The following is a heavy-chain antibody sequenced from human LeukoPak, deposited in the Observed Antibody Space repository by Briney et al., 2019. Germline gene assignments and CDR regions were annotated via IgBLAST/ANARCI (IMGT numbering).Heavy chain of an antibody. Sequence: SETLSLTCTVSGGSISSYYWSWIRQPPGKGLEWIGYIYYSGSTNYNPSLKSRVTISVDTSKNQFSLKLSSVTAADAAVYYCARGRQYQLWWFDPWGQGTLVTVSS. J-gene: IGHJ5*02. CDR1: GGSISSYY. CDR2: IYYSGST. CDR3: ARGRQYQLWWFDP. V-gene: IGHV4-59*01. D-gene: IGHD2-2*01.